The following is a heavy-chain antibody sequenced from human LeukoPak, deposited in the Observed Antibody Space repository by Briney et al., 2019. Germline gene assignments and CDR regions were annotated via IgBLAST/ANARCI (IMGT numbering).Heavy chain of an antibody. CDR1: GGSISSYY. V-gene: IGHV4-4*07. J-gene: IGHJ4*02. D-gene: IGHD1-26*01. CDR3: ARENSGSYREFDY. CDR2: IYTSGST. Sequence: SETLSLTCTVSGGSISSYYWSWIRQPAGKGLEWLGRIYTSGSTNYNASLKSRVSMSVDTSKNQFSLKLSSVTAADTAVFYCARENSGSYREFDYWGQGTLVTVSS.